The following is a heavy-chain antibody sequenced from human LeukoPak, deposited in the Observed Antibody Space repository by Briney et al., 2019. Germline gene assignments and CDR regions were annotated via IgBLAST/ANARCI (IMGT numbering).Heavy chain of an antibody. J-gene: IGHJ5*02. CDR1: GDSVSSNSAA. Sequence: SQTLSLTCAISGDSVSSNSAAWNWIRQSPSRGLEWLGRTYYRSKWYNDYAVSVKSRITINPDTSKNQFSLQLNSVTPEDTAVYYCAREPDLIPSTWFGELPSNWFDPWGQGTLVTVSS. CDR2: TYYRSKWYN. V-gene: IGHV6-1*01. D-gene: IGHD3-10*01. CDR3: AREPDLIPSTWFGELPSNWFDP.